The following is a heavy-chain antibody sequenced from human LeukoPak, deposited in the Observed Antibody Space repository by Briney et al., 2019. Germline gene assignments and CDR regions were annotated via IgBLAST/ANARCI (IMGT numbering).Heavy chain of an antibody. D-gene: IGHD5-24*01. J-gene: IGHJ4*02. CDR3: ARGEMATIDY. V-gene: IGHV4-59*01. CDR2: IYYSGST. Sequence: SETLSLTCTVSGGSISSYYWSWIRQPPGKGLEWIGYIYYSGSTNYNPSLKSRATISVDTSKNQFSLKLSSVTAADTAVYYCARGEMATIDYWGQGTLVTVSS. CDR1: GGSISSYY.